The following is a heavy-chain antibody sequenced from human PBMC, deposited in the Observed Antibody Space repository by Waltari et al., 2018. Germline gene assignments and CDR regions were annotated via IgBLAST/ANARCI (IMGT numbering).Heavy chain of an antibody. CDR1: GGTFSSYT. CDR2: IIPILGIA. V-gene: IGHV1-69*08. D-gene: IGHD1-1*01. CDR3: AREERSNDHYYYYYGMDV. Sequence: QVQLVQSGAEVKKPGSSVKVSCKASGGTFSSYTISWVRQAPGQGLEWMGRIIPILGIANYAQKFQCRGTITADKSTSTAYMELSSLRSEDTAVYYCAREERSNDHYYYYYGMDVWCQGTTVTVSS. J-gene: IGHJ6*02.